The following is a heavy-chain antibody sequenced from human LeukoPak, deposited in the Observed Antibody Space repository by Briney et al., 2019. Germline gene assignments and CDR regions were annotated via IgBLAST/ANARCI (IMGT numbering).Heavy chain of an antibody. CDR1: GYTLTELS. V-gene: IGHV1-24*01. CDR2: FDPEDGET. CDR3: ARDTPRHTHGAFDI. J-gene: IGHJ3*02. D-gene: IGHD1-14*01. Sequence: ASVKVSCKVSGYTLTELSMHWVRQAPGKGLEWMGGFDPEDGETIYAQKFQGRVTITADESTSTAYMELSSLRSEDTAVYYCARDTPRHTHGAFDIWGQGTMVTVSS.